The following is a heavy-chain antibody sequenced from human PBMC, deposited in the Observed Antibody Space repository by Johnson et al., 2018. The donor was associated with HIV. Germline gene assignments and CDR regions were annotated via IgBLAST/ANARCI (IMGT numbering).Heavy chain of an antibody. CDR3: TTEGDAFDI. J-gene: IGHJ3*02. V-gene: IGHV3-20*04. CDR1: GFTFDDYG. CDR2: INWNGGST. Sequence: VQLVESGGGVVRPGGSLRLSCAASGFTFDDYGMSWVRQAPGKGLEWVSGINWNGGSTGYADSVKGRFTISRDNAKKSLYLQMSSLRTEDAGVYYCTTEGDAFDIWGQGTMVTVSS.